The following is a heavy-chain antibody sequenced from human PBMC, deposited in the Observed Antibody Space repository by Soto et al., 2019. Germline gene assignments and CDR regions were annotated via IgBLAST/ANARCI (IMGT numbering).Heavy chain of an antibody. D-gene: IGHD2-2*01. CDR3: AKIGYHRLAVSCYYYYMDV. CDR1: GFTFSSYG. Sequence: GGSLRLSCATSGFTFSSYGMHWVRQAPGKGLEWVAVISYDGSNNYYADSAKGRFTISRDNSQNTLYLQMNSLRPEDTAVYYCAKIGYHRLAVSCYYYYMDVWGKGTTVTVSS. CDR2: ISYDGSNN. V-gene: IGHV3-30*18. J-gene: IGHJ6*03.